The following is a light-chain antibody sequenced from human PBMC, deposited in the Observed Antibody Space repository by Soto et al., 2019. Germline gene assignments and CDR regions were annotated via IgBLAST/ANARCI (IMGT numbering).Light chain of an antibody. CDR1: QSVSSN. V-gene: IGKV3-15*01. CDR3: QQYNNWPRT. Sequence: EIVMTQSPATVSVSPGERSTLSFRASQSVSSNLAWYQQKPGQAPRLLIYGASTGATGIPARFSGSGSGTEFTLTISSLQSEDFAVYYCQQYNNWPRTFGQGTKVDIK. J-gene: IGKJ1*01. CDR2: GAS.